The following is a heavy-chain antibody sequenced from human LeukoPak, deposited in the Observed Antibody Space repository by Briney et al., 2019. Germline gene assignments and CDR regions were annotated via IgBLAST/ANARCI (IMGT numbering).Heavy chain of an antibody. J-gene: IGHJ4*02. CDR1: GFTFSSYA. V-gene: IGHV3-23*01. CDR3: AKGLYYYNSGSFDY. Sequence: PGGSLRLSCAASGFTFSSYAMSWVRQAPGKGLQWVSGISGSGDSTFYGDSVEGRSTISRDNSKNTLYLQMNSLRAEDTAVYFCAKGLYYYNSGSFDYWGQGTLVTVSS. CDR2: ISGSGDST. D-gene: IGHD3-10*01.